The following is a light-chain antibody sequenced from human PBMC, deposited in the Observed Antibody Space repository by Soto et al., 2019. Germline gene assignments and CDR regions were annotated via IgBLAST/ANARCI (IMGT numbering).Light chain of an antibody. CDR2: KAS. CDR3: QQYNSYSWT. CDR1: QSISSW. J-gene: IGKJ1*01. V-gene: IGKV1-5*03. Sequence: DILMSQSPSTLSASVGDRVTITSRASQSISSWWAWYQQKPGKAPKLLIYKASSLESGVPSRFSGSGSGTEFTLTITSLQPDDFATYYCQQYNSYSWTFGQGTKVDIK.